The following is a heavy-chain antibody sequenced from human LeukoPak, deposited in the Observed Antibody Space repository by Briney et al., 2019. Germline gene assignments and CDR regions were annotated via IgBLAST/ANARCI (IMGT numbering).Heavy chain of an antibody. D-gene: IGHD6-13*01. CDR3: ARDEEGSSWYLGGVY. CDR1: GYTFIGYY. CDR2: INPNSGGT. Sequence: ASVKVSCKASGYTFIGYYMHWVRQAPGQGLEWMGWINPNSGGTNYAQKFQGRVTMTRDTSISTAYMELSRLRSDDTAVYYCARDEEGSSWYLGGVYWGQGTLVTVSS. J-gene: IGHJ4*02. V-gene: IGHV1-2*02.